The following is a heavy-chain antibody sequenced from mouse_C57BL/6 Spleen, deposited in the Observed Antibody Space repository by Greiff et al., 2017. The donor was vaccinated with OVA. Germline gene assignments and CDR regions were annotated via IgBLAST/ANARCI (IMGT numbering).Heavy chain of an antibody. CDR3: AKEGGLRPPWFAY. CDR2: IWRGGST. D-gene: IGHD2-4*01. CDR1: GFSLTSYG. Sequence: QVQLQQSGPGLVQPSQSLSITCTVSGFSLTSYGVHWVRQSPGKGLEWLGVIWRGGSTDYNAAFMSRLSITKDNSKSQVFFKMNSLQADDTAIYYCAKEGGLRPPWFAYWGQGTLVTVSA. V-gene: IGHV2-5*01. J-gene: IGHJ3*01.